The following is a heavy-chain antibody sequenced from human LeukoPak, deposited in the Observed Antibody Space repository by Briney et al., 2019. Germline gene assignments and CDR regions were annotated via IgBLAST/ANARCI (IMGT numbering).Heavy chain of an antibody. D-gene: IGHD3-10*01. Sequence: GGSLRLSCAASGFTFSDHYMDWVRQAPGKGLEWVGRTRKKVNSYTTEYAASVKGRFTISRDDSKNSLYLQMNSLKTEDTAVHYCARSYGSGTYPFDYWGQGTLVTVSS. V-gene: IGHV3-72*01. CDR1: GFTFSDHY. J-gene: IGHJ4*02. CDR3: ARSYGSGTYPFDY. CDR2: TRKKVNSYTT.